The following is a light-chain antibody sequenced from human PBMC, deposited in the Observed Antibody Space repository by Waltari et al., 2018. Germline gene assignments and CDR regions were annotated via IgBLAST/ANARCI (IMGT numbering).Light chain of an antibody. V-gene: IGLV1-40*01. Sequence: QSVLTQPPSVSGAPGQSVTISCTGSPSNTGAADDVHWYQHVQGTAPKLPIYGNNKRPPGVPDRFSGSKSGTSASLAITGLQAEDEAEYYCQAYDRSLSASVFGGGTKLTVL. CDR2: GNN. J-gene: IGLJ3*02. CDR1: PSNTGAADD. CDR3: QAYDRSLSASV.